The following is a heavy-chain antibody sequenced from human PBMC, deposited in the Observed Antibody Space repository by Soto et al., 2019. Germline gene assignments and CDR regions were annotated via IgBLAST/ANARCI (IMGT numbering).Heavy chain of an antibody. V-gene: IGHV3-21*01. CDR1: GFTFSDFA. CDR2: ISSNGNYI. D-gene: IGHD6-6*01. CDR3: ARDPVVFAFDI. Sequence: GGSLRLSCRASGFTFSDFAMSWVRQAPGKGLEWVSSISSNGNYIYYADSMKGRFTISRDNAEKSLYLQMNSLRGEDTAVYYCARDPVVFAFDIWGQGTMVTVSS. J-gene: IGHJ3*02.